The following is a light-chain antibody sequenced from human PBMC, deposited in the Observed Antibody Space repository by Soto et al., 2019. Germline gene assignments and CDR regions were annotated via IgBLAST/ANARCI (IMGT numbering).Light chain of an antibody. CDR3: QQYDSSPMYT. CDR1: QSVSSNY. V-gene: IGKV3-20*01. Sequence: EIVLTQSPGTLSLFPGERATLSCRASQSVSSNYLAWYQQKPGQAPRLLIYGASSRATGIPDRFSGSGSGTDFTLTISRLEPEDFAVYYCQQYDSSPMYTFGQGTKVDIK. CDR2: GAS. J-gene: IGKJ2*01.